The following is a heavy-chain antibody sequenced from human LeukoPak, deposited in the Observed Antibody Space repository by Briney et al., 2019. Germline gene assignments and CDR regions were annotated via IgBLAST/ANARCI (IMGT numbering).Heavy chain of an antibody. J-gene: IGHJ4*02. D-gene: IGHD3-22*01. CDR3: AREKNYYDSSGYPYYFDY. CDR2: ISSSSSYI. V-gene: IGHV3-21*01. Sequence: GGSLRLSCAASGFDLGHYEVNWVRQAPGKGLEWVSSISSSSSYIYYADSVKGRFTISRDNAKNSLYLQMNSLRVEDTAVYYCAREKNYYDSSGYPYYFDYWGQGTLVTVSS. CDR1: GFDLGHYE.